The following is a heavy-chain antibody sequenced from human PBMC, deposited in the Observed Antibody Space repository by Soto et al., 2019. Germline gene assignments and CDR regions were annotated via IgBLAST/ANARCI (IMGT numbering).Heavy chain of an antibody. CDR1: GGTFSSYT. V-gene: IGHV1-69*02. Sequence: QVQLVQSGAEVKKPGSSVKVSCKASGGTFSSYTISWVRQAPGQGLEWMGRIIPILGIANYAQKFQGRVTITADKSSSTAYVGLSSPRPEDTAVYYCASLWFGESPDNWFEPWGEGTLVTFSS. CDR2: IIPILGIA. D-gene: IGHD3-10*01. CDR3: ASLWFGESPDNWFEP. J-gene: IGHJ5*02.